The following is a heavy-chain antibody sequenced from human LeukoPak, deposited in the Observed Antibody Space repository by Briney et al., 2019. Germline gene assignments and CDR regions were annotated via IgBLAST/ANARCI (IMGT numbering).Heavy chain of an antibody. Sequence: GGSLRLSCAASGFAFSSYEMNWVRQAPGKGLEWVSYISSSGSNIYYADSVKGRFTISRDNAKNSLYLQMNSLRAEDTAVYYCAKSVRSTVTLDAFDIWGQGTMVTVSS. D-gene: IGHD4-17*01. CDR2: ISSSGSNI. CDR3: AKSVRSTVTLDAFDI. V-gene: IGHV3-48*03. J-gene: IGHJ3*02. CDR1: GFAFSSYE.